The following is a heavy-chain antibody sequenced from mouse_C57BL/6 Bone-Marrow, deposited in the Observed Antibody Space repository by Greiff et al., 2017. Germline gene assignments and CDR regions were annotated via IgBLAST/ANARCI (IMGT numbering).Heavy chain of an antibody. J-gene: IGHJ3*01. V-gene: IGHV5-6*02. D-gene: IGHD3-3*01. CDR3: ARQGPLLFAY. CDR1: GFTFSSYG. Sequence: DVKLVESGGDLVKPGGSLKLSCAASGFTFSSYGMSLVRQTPDKRLEWVATISSGGSYTYYPDSVKGRFTISRDNAKNTLYLQMSSLKSEDTAMYYCARQGPLLFAYWGQGTLVTVSA. CDR2: ISSGGSYT.